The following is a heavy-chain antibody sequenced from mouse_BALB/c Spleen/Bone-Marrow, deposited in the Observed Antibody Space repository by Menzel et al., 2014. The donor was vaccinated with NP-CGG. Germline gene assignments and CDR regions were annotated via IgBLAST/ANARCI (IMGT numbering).Heavy chain of an antibody. V-gene: IGHV5-17*02. CDR3: ARSGSSSGYFDY. J-gene: IGHJ2*01. Sequence: DVKLVESGGGLVQPGGSRKLSCAASGFTFSSFAMHWVRQAPEKGLEGVAYISSGSSTIYYADTVMGRFTISRDNPKNTLFLQMTSLRSEDTAMYYCARSGSSSGYFDYWGQGTTLTVSS. CDR2: ISSGSSTI. CDR1: GFTFSSFA. D-gene: IGHD1-1*01.